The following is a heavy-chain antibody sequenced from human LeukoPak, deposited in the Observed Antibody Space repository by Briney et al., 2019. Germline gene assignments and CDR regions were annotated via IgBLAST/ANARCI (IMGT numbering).Heavy chain of an antibody. CDR2: ISGNGGST. CDR1: GFNFDDYG. J-gene: IGHJ4*02. V-gene: IGHV3-20*04. Sequence: PGESLRLSCAGSGFNFDDYGMSWARQAPGKGLEWVSGISGNGGSTGYVDSVKGRFTISRDNAKNSLYLQMNSLRAEDTALYYCARGSHAPFDYWGQGTLVTVSS. D-gene: IGHD6-19*01. CDR3: ARGSHAPFDY.